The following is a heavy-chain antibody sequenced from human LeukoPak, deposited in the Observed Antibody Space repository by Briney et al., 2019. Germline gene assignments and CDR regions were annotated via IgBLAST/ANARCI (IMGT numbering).Heavy chain of an antibody. CDR1: GFIFTNYW. Sequence: GVSLRLSCAASGFIFTNYWMSWVRQAPGKGLEWVAKINEGGSEKHSVDSVKGRFTISRDNAKNSLYLEMNGLRAEDTAVYYCARYDGYDLRYWGQGTLVTVSS. D-gene: IGHD3-3*01. V-gene: IGHV3-7*01. CDR3: ARYDGYDLRY. CDR2: INEGGSEK. J-gene: IGHJ4*02.